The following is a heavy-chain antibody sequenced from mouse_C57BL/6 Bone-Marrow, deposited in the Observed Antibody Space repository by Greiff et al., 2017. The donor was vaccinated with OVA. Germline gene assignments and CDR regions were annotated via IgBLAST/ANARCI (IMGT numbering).Heavy chain of an antibody. V-gene: IGHV1-36*01. Sequence: VQLQQSGPVLVKPGPSVKISCKASGFTFTDYYMHWVKQSHGKSLEWIGLVYPYNGGTSYTQKFTGKATLTVDTSSSTAYMELNSLTSEDSAVYYCARESLRRVWDFDYWGQGTTLTVSS. D-gene: IGHD2-12*01. CDR1: GFTFTDYY. J-gene: IGHJ2*01. CDR3: ARESLRRVWDFDY. CDR2: VYPYNGGT.